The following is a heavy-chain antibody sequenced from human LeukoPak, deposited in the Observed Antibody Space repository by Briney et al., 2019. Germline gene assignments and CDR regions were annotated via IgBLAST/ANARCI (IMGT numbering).Heavy chain of an antibody. CDR1: GFTFSNAW. CDR2: IKSKTDGGTT. Sequence: PGGSLRLSCAASGFTFSNAWMSWVRQAPGKGLEWVGRIKSKTDGGTTDYAAPVKGRFTISRDDSKNTLYLQMNSLKTEDTAVYYCTALRITMIVVVMPWGQGTLVTVSS. J-gene: IGHJ5*02. V-gene: IGHV3-15*01. D-gene: IGHD3-22*01. CDR3: TALRITMIVVVMP.